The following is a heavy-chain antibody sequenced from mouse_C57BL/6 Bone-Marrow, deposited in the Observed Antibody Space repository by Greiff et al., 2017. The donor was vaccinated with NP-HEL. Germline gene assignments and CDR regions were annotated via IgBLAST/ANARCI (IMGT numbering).Heavy chain of an antibody. CDR1: EYAFPSHD. D-gene: IGHD1-1*01. J-gene: IGHJ4*01. V-gene: IGHV5-2*01. CDR2: INSDGGST. Sequence: EVKLMESGGGLVQPGESLKLSCESNEYAFPSHDMSWVRKTPEKRLELVAAINSDGGSTYYPDTMERRFIISRDNTKKTLYLQMSSLRSEDTALCYCARSSHGAMDYWGQGTSVTVSS. CDR3: ARSSHGAMDY.